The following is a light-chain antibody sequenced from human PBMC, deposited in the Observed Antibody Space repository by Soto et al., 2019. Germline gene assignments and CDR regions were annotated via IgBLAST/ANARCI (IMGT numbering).Light chain of an antibody. V-gene: IGKV1-5*01. J-gene: IGKJ1*01. Sequence: DIQMTQSPSTLSASVGDRVTITCRASQTINSFLAWYQQTPGKAPKLLIYDASSLQSGVSSRFSGGGSGTEFTLTISSLQPDDFATFHCQQYYRYPWTFGQGTKVDIK. CDR1: QTINSF. CDR3: QQYYRYPWT. CDR2: DAS.